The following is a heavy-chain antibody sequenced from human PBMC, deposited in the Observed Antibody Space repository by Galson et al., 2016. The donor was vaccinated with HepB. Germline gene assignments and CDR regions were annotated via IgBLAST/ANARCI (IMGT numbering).Heavy chain of an antibody. CDR1: GFTFSNYW. V-gene: IGHV3-7*03. Sequence: SLRLSCAASGFTFSNYWMSWVRLAPGRGLEWVANIKEDGREKYYVDSVKGRFIISRDNGKCALDLPMNSLRAEDTAVYSCVKYSNSVSGSILLDAFDIWGQETLVTVSS. J-gene: IGHJ3*02. CDR3: VKYSNSVSGSILLDAFDI. D-gene: IGHD6-13*01. CDR2: IKEDGREK.